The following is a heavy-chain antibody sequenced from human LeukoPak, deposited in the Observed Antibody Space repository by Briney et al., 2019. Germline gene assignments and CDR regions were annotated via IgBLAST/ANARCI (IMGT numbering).Heavy chain of an antibody. D-gene: IGHD5-24*01. Sequence: GGSLRLSCAASGFTLSSHAMHWVRQAPGKGLEYVSAISGNGRSTYYANSVKGRFTISRDNSKNTLYLQMGSLRAEDMAVYYCARDSRDGYNYDHYYYNYGMDVWGQGTMVTVSS. CDR1: GFTLSSHA. CDR2: ISGNGRST. V-gene: IGHV3-64*01. CDR3: ARDSRDGYNYDHYYYNYGMDV. J-gene: IGHJ6*02.